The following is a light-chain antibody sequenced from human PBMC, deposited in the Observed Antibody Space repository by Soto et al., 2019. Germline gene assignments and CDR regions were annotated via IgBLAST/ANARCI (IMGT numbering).Light chain of an antibody. CDR3: QQRSNWPPVFT. V-gene: IGKV3-11*01. J-gene: IGKJ3*01. Sequence: ELVLTQSPAPLSLSPGERATLSCRASQSVSSYLAWYQQKPGQAPRHLIYDASNRATGIPARFSGSGSGTDFTLTISSLEPEDFAVYYCQQRSNWPPVFTFGPGTKVDIK. CDR2: DAS. CDR1: QSVSSY.